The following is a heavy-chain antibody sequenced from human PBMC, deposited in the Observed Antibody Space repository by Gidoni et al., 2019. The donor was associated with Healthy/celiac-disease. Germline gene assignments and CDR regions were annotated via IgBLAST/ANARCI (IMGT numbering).Heavy chain of an antibody. CDR2: IIPILGIA. J-gene: IGHJ4*02. V-gene: IGHV1-69*04. CDR3: ARGGGDYGTPDY. Sequence: QVQLVQSGAEVKKPGSSVKVSCKASGGPFSSYAISWVRQAPGEGLEWMGRIIPILGIANYAQKFQGRVTITADKSTSTAYMELSSLRSEDTAVYYCARGGGDYGTPDYWGQGTLVTVSS. D-gene: IGHD4-17*01. CDR1: GGPFSSYA.